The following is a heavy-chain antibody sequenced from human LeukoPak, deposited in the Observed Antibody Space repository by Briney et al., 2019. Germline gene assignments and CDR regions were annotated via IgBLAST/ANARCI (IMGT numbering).Heavy chain of an antibody. CDR3: ARDPLSFYYDSSGFDALDV. D-gene: IGHD3-22*01. CDR1: GFTFSSYG. J-gene: IGHJ3*01. Sequence: TGGSLRLSCAASGFTFSSYGMSWVRQAPGKGLEWVSAISGSGGSTYYADSVKGRFTISRDNSKNTLYLQMDSLRAEDTAVYYCARDPLSFYYDSSGFDALDVWGQGTMVTVSS. V-gene: IGHV3-23*01. CDR2: ISGSGGST.